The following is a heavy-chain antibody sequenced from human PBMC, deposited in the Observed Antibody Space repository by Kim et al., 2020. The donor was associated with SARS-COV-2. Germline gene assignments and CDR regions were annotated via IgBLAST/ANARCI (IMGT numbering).Heavy chain of an antibody. CDR2: INPSGGST. Sequence: ASVKVSCKASGYTFTSYYMHWVRQAPGQGLEWMGIINPSGGSTSYAQKFQGRVTMTRDTSTSTVYMELSSLRSEDTAVYYCAREFFIAADYSSYYYYGMDVWGQGTTVTVSS. J-gene: IGHJ6*02. CDR3: AREFFIAADYSSYYYYGMDV. D-gene: IGHD6-13*01. CDR1: GYTFTSYY. V-gene: IGHV1-46*01.